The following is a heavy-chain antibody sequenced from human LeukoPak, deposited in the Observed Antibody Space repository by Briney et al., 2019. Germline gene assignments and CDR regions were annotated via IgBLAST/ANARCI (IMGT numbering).Heavy chain of an antibody. J-gene: IGHJ4*02. Sequence: GASVKVSCKVSGYTFIENYIHWVRQAPGQGLEWMGLINPHTGAANYSQKFQGRVTMTRDTSINTAYMYLTRLRFDDTAVYYCARGKSGYSPWGQGTPVTVSS. CDR3: ARGKSGYSP. V-gene: IGHV1-2*02. D-gene: IGHD3-3*01. CDR1: GYTFIENY. CDR2: INPHTGAA.